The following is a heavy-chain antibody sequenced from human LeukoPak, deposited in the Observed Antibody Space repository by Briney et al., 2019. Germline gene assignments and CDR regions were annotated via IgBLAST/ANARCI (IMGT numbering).Heavy chain of an antibody. D-gene: IGHD2-8*01. CDR3: AKGPDFVLMLYFDY. CDR2: IKQDGSEK. CDR1: GFTFSSYW. J-gene: IGHJ4*02. V-gene: IGHV3-7*03. Sequence: PGGSLRLSCAASGFTFSSYWLSWVRQAPGKGLEWVANIKQDGSEKDYVDSVKGLFTISRDNAKNSLFLQMNSLRAEDTAVYYCAKGPDFVLMLYFDYWGQGTLVTVSS.